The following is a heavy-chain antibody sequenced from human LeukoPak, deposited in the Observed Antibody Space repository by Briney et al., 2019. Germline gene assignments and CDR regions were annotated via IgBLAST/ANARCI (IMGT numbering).Heavy chain of an antibody. Sequence: PGGSLRLSCAASGFTFDDYGTSWVRQAPGKGLEWVSGINWNGGSTGYADSVKGRFTISRDNAKNSLYLQMNSLRAEDTALYHCARAPRGVYGMDVWGQGTTVTVSS. CDR2: INWNGGST. D-gene: IGHD3-10*01. V-gene: IGHV3-20*01. J-gene: IGHJ6*02. CDR1: GFTFDDYG. CDR3: ARAPRGVYGMDV.